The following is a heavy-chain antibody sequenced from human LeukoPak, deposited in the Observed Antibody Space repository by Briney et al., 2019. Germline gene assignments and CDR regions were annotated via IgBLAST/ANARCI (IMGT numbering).Heavy chain of an antibody. CDR1: GFTFSSYE. V-gene: IGHV3-23*01. D-gene: IGHD7-27*01. CDR2: ISPSGGGT. Sequence: GGSLRLSCAASGFTFSSYEMNWVRQAPGKGLEWVSGISPSGGGTYYADSVKGRFTISRDNSKNTLSLQMNSLRVEDTAVYYCAQDLAWGAFDHWGRGTLVTVSS. J-gene: IGHJ4*02. CDR3: AQDLAWGAFDH.